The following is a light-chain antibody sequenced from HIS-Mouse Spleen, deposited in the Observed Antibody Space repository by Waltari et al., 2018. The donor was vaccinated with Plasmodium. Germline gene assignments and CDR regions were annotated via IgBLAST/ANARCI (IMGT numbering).Light chain of an antibody. CDR3: LKDYNYPYN. J-gene: IGKJ2*01. CDR2: AAS. V-gene: IGKV1-6*01. Sequence: IQITQSPSSLSASVGDRVTITFRASQGIRNALGWYQQKPGKAPKLLIYAASSLQSVVSSRFSGSVSGTDFTLTISSLQTEDFATYYCLKDYNYPYNIGQGTKLEIK. CDR1: QGIRNA.